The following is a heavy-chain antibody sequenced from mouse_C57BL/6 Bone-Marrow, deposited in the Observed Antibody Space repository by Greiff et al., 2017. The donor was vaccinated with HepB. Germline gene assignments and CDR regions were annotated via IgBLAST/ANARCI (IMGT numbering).Heavy chain of an antibody. V-gene: IGHV1-55*01. CDR1: GYTFTSYW. J-gene: IGHJ2*01. CDR3: ARRYYGSSSLGY. D-gene: IGHD1-1*01. CDR2: IYPGSGST. Sequence: QVQLQQPGAELVKPGASVKMSCKASGYTFTSYWITWVKQRPGQSLEWIGDIYPGSGSTNYNEKFKSKATLTVDTPSSTAYMQLSSRTAEDSAVYYCARRYYGSSSLGYWGQGTTLTVSS.